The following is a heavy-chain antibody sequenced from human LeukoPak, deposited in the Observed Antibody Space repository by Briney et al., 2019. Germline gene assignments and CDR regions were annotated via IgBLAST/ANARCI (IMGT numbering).Heavy chain of an antibody. J-gene: IGHJ6*03. Sequence: ASVKVSCKASGYTFTSYYMHWARQAPGQGLEWMGIINPSGGSTSYAQKFQGRVTMTRDTSTSTVYMELSSLRSEDTAVYYCARDGVTTGYDYYYYMDVWGKGTTVTVSS. V-gene: IGHV1-46*01. CDR1: GYTFTSYY. CDR3: ARDGVTTGYDYYYYMDV. CDR2: INPSGGST. D-gene: IGHD4-11*01.